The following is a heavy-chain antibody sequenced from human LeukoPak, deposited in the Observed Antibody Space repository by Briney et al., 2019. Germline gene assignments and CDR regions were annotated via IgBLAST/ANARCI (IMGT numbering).Heavy chain of an antibody. D-gene: IGHD3-22*01. J-gene: IGHJ4*02. CDR3: ARRSSGYYAWVFDY. Sequence: PGGSLRLSCAASGFTFSDYYMSWIRQAPGRGLEWVSSISSSDSTIYYADSVKGRFTISRDNAKNSLYPQMNSLRAEDTAVYYCARRSSGYYAWVFDYWGQGTLVTVSS. CDR2: ISSSDSTI. CDR1: GFTFSDYY. V-gene: IGHV3-11*01.